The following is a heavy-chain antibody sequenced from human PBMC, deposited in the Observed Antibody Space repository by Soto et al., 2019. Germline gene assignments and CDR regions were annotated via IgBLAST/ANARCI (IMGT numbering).Heavy chain of an antibody. CDR3: AKGVATVDYYYYGMDV. CDR1: GFTFSSYA. J-gene: IGHJ6*02. Sequence: PGGSLILSCAASGFTFSSYAMSWVRQAPGKGLEWVPAISGSGGSTYYADSVKGRLTIYRDNSKNTLYLQMNSLRAEDTAVYYCAKGVATVDYYYYGMDVWGQGNTVRVSS. D-gene: IGHD5-12*01. V-gene: IGHV3-23*01. CDR2: ISGSGGST.